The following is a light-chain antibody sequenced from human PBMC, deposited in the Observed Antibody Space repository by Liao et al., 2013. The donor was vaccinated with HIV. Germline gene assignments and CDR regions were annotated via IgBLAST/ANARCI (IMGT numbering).Light chain of an antibody. Sequence: SYELTQPPSVSVSPGQTASIPCSGDKLGDKYVSWYQQKPGQSPVLVIYQDTKRPSGIPERFAGSNSGNSATLTISGTQVVDEADYYCLAWDTTTASYVFGTGTKVSVL. V-gene: IGLV3-1*01. CDR2: QDT. J-gene: IGLJ1*01. CDR3: LAWDTTTASYV. CDR1: KLGDKY.